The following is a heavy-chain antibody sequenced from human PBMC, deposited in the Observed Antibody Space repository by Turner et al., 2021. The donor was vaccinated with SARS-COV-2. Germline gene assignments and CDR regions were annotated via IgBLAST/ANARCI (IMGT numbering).Heavy chain of an antibody. CDR1: GYSFTSYW. CDR2: IYPGDSDT. Sequence: EVQLVQSGAEVKKPGESLQISCKGSGYSFTSYWIGWVRQMPGKGLEGMGIIYPGDSDTRYSPSFQGQVTISADKSISTAYLQWSSLKASDTAMYYCARHHRATRSDYGMDVWGQGTTVTVSS. V-gene: IGHV5-51*01. CDR3: ARHHRATRSDYGMDV. J-gene: IGHJ6*02. D-gene: IGHD1-1*01.